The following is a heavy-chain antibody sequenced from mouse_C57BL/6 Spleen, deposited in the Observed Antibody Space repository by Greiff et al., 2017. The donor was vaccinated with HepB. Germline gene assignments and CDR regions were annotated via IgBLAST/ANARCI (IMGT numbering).Heavy chain of an antibody. V-gene: IGHV1-50*01. Sequence: VQLQQPGAELVKPGASVKLSCKASGYTFTSYWMQWVKQRPGHGLEWIGEIDPSDSYTNYNQKFKGKATLTVDTSSSTASMKLSSLTSEDSAVYYCASLSDGYYEAYWGQGTLVTVSA. D-gene: IGHD2-3*01. CDR2: IDPSDSYT. J-gene: IGHJ3*01. CDR3: ASLSDGYYEAY. CDR1: GYTFTSYW.